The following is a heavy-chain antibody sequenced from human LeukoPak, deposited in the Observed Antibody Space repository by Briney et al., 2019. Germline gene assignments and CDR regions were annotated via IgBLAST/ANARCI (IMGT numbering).Heavy chain of an antibody. V-gene: IGHV3-7*01. D-gene: IGHD2-15*01. CDR1: GFTFHNYW. Sequence: GGSLRLSCAASGFTFHNYWMSWVRQTPGKGLEWVANIKQDGSEEYYVDSVKGRFTISRDNAKNSLDLQMNSLRAEDTAVYYCAKNTESQVIFRDWGQGTLVTVSS. CDR2: IKQDGSEE. CDR3: AKNTESQVIFRD. J-gene: IGHJ4*02.